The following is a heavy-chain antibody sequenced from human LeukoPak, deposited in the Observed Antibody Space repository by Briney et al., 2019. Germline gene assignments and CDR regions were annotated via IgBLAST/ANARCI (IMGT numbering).Heavy chain of an antibody. V-gene: IGHV3-21*01. CDR1: GFTFDDYA. Sequence: GGSLRLSCAASGFTFDDYAMHWVRQAPGKGLEWVSSISSSSSDIYYADSVKGRFTISRGHAKNPLYLQMNSPRAEDTAVYYCARDGNAAVADLWGQGTLVTVSS. CDR3: ARDGNAAVADL. CDR2: ISSSSSDI. J-gene: IGHJ4*02. D-gene: IGHD6-19*01.